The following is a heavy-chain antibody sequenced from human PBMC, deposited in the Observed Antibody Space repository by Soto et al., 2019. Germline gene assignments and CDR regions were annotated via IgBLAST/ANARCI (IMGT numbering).Heavy chain of an antibody. D-gene: IGHD3-16*01. V-gene: IGHV3-23*01. CDR1: GFTFSSFG. Sequence: EVHLLASGGGLVQPGGSLRLSCAASGFTFSSFGMSWVRQAPGKGLEWVSGISGSGITTYYADSVKGRFTISRDNSKNTLYLQVNSLRAEDTAVYYCGLGTGAGASDYWGQGTLVTVSS. CDR2: ISGSGITT. J-gene: IGHJ4*02. CDR3: GLGTGAGASDY.